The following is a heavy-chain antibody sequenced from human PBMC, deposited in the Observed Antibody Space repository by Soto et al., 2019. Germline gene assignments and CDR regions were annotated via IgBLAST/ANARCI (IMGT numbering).Heavy chain of an antibody. J-gene: IGHJ6*02. CDR3: ARLTMDYYYDSSGTSFYYGMDV. Sequence: ESGPTLVNPTETLTLTCTVAGFSLSNARMGVSWIRQPPGKALEWLAHIFSNDEKSYSTSLKSRLTISKDTSKSQVVLTMTNMDPVDTATYYCARLTMDYYYDSSGTSFYYGMDVWGQGTTVTVSS. CDR1: GFSLSNARMG. CDR2: IFSNDEK. D-gene: IGHD3-22*01. V-gene: IGHV2-26*01.